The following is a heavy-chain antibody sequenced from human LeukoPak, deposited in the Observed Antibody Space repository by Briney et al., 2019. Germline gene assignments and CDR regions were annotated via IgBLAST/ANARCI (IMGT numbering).Heavy chain of an antibody. CDR3: AGDTPPGGEYYFEY. V-gene: IGHV3-33*01. J-gene: IGHJ4*02. CDR2: IWHDGGKE. D-gene: IGHD3-16*01. CDR1: GFSFSTYG. Sequence: GGSLRLSCAASGFSFSTYGMHWVRQAPDTGLEWVALIWHDGGKEYYADSVKGRFTISRDNSKNTLYLEMNSLRADDTAVYYCAGDTPPGGEYYFEYWGQGALVTVSS.